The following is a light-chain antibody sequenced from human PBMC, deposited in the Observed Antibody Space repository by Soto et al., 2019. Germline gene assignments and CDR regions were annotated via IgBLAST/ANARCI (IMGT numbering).Light chain of an antibody. J-gene: IGKJ1*01. CDR1: QSVSSSY. CDR3: QQYGSSQGT. Sequence: DIVLTQSPGTRSFSPGERATLSCRASQSVSSSYLAWYQQKPGQAPRLLIYGASSRATGIPDRFSGSGSGKDLTPTISTLEPAAFAVYYCQQYGSSQGTFRKGAKGDIX. CDR2: GAS. V-gene: IGKV3-20*01.